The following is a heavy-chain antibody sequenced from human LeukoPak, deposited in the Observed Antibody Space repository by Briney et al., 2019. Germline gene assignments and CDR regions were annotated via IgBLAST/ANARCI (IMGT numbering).Heavy chain of an antibody. J-gene: IGHJ4*02. CDR3: ARYSYGYRYFDY. CDR2: TYTSGST. V-gene: IGHV4-4*07. CDR1: GGSISSYY. Sequence: SETLSLTCTVSGGSISSYYWSWIRQPAGKGLEWIGRTYTSGSTNYNPSLKSRVTISVDKSKNQFSLKLSSVTAADTAVYYCARYSYGYRYFDYWGQGTLVTVSS. D-gene: IGHD5-18*01.